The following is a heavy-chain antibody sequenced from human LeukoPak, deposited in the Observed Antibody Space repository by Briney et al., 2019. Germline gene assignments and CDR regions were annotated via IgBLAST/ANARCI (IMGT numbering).Heavy chain of an antibody. J-gene: IGHJ4*02. CDR3: TAGTGYTDFDY. CDR2: IKSKTDDGTR. V-gene: IGHV3-15*07. Sequence: PGGSLRLSCAASGFTFSNAWMSWVRQAPGKGLEWVGRIKSKTDDGTRDFAAPVKGRFTISRDDSKNTLYLQMNSLRTEDTAVYCCTAGTGYTDFDYWGQGTLVTVSS. CDR1: GFTFSNAW. D-gene: IGHD6-13*01.